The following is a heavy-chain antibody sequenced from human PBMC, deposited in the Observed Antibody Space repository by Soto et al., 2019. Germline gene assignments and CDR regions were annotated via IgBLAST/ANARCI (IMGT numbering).Heavy chain of an antibody. Sequence: GASVKVSCKASGYTFTGYYMHWVRQAPGQGLEWMGWINPNSGGTNYAQKFQGRVTMTRDTSISTAYMELSRLRSDDTAVYYCARAAGYCSSTSCPPYYYGMDVWGQGTTVTVS. J-gene: IGHJ6*02. CDR3: ARAAGYCSSTSCPPYYYGMDV. CDR2: INPNSGGT. V-gene: IGHV1-2*02. D-gene: IGHD2-2*01. CDR1: GYTFTGYY.